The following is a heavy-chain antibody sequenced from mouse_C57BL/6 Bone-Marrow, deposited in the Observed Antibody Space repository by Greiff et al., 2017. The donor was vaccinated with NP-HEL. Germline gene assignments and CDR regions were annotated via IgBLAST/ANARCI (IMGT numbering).Heavy chain of an antibody. CDR1: GFTFSDYY. D-gene: IGHD4-1*01. CDR2: ISNGGGST. V-gene: IGHV5-12*01. Sequence: EVQLVESGGGLVQPGGSLKLSCAASGFTFSDYYMYWVRQTPEKRLEWVAYISNGGGSTYYPDTVKGRFTLPIDNATNTLYLQMSRLKSQDTAIYYCARELTGTDWYFDVWGTGTTVTVSS. CDR3: ARELTGTDWYFDV. J-gene: IGHJ1*03.